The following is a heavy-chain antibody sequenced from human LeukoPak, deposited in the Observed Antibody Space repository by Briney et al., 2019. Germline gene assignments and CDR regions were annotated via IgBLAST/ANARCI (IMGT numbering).Heavy chain of an antibody. CDR1: GGTFSSYA. Sequence: ASVKVSCKASGGTFSSYAISWVRQAPGQGLEWMGRIIPILGIANYAQKFQGRVTITADKSTSTAYMELSSLRSEDTAVYYCARQRPAGVGNFDWDDRDAFDIWGQGTMVTVSS. CDR3: ARQRPAGVGNFDWDDRDAFDI. V-gene: IGHV1-69*04. CDR2: IIPILGIA. D-gene: IGHD3-9*01. J-gene: IGHJ3*02.